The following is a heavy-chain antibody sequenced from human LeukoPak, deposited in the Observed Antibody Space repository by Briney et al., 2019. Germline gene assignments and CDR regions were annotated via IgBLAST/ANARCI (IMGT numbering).Heavy chain of an antibody. CDR1: GYTFTGYY. Sequence: ASVKVSCKASGYTFTGYYMHWVRHAPVQGLEGMRRINPNSGGTHSAQKFQARLTMPRDTSISTAYMQLSRLTSDDTAVYYCARVRTLAAAGSFPYCGQRTLVTAYS. V-gene: IGHV1-2*02. CDR2: INPNSGGT. D-gene: IGHD6-13*01. CDR3: ARVRTLAAAGSFPY. J-gene: IGHJ1*01.